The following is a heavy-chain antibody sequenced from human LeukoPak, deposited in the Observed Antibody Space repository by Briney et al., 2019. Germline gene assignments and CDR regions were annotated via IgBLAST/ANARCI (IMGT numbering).Heavy chain of an antibody. CDR2: IYPGDSDT. CDR1: GYSFTSCW. Sequence: GESLKISCKGSGYSFTSCWIGWVRQMPGKGLEWMGIIYPGDSDTRYSPSFQGQVTISADKSISTAYLQWSSLKASDTAMYYCAREMAAAAEPYYFDYWGQGTLVTVSS. J-gene: IGHJ4*02. CDR3: AREMAAAAEPYYFDY. V-gene: IGHV5-51*01. D-gene: IGHD6-13*01.